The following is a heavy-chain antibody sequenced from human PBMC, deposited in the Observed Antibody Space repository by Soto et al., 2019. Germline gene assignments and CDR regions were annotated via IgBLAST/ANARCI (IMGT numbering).Heavy chain of an antibody. CDR2: SRNKANGYTT. V-gene: IGHV3-72*01. CDR3: ARDAYCNGDCPRGFDP. J-gene: IGHJ5*02. CDR1: GFSFSDYY. Sequence: EVQLVESGGGLVQPGGSLRLSCAASGFSFSDYYMDWVRQAPGKWLEWVGRSRNKANGYTTDFAASVKGRFTISRDDSKNSLYLQMNSLKPEDTAVYYCARDAYCNGDCPRGFDPCGQGTLVTVSS. D-gene: IGHD2-21*02.